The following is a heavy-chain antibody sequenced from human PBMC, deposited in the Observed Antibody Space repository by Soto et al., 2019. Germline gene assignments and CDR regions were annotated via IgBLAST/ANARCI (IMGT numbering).Heavy chain of an antibody. V-gene: IGHV3-23*01. CDR3: AKNPGYYYDSTGYHFDY. Sequence: TGGSLRLSCAASRFTFSSYAMNWVRQAPGKGLEWVSALSGSGGSTYYADSVKGRFTISRDNSKNTLYLQMNSLRAEDTAVYYCAKNPGYYYDSTGYHFDYWGQGTLVTVSS. J-gene: IGHJ4*02. CDR1: RFTFSSYA. D-gene: IGHD3-22*01. CDR2: LSGSGGST.